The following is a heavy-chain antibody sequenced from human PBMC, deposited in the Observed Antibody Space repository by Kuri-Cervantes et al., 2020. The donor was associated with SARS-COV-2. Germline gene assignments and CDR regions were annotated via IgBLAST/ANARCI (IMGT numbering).Heavy chain of an antibody. J-gene: IGHJ5*02. CDR3: ARDGGNPYNWFDP. Sequence: SETLSLTCTVSGGSISSGGYYWSWIRQHPGKGLEWIGYIYYSGSTYYNPSLKSRVTISVDTSKNQFSLKLRSVTAADTAVYYCARDGGNPYNWFDPWGQGTLVTVSS. V-gene: IGHV4-31*03. D-gene: IGHD4-23*01. CDR1: GGSISSGGYY. CDR2: IYYSGST.